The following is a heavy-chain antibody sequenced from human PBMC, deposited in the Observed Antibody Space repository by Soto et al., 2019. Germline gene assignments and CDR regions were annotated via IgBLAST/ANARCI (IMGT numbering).Heavy chain of an antibody. J-gene: IGHJ6*03. CDR1: GGSFSGYY. V-gene: IGHV4-34*01. D-gene: IGHD3-3*01. CDR3: ARAVGGYDFWSASYYYYYYMDV. Sequence: QVQLQQWGAGLLKPSETLSLTCAVYGGSFSGYYWSWIRQPPGRGLEWIGEINHSGSTNYNPSLKMRVTMSVDTSKNQFSLKLRSVTAADTAVYFCARAVGGYDFWSASYYYYYYMDVWGKGTTVTVSS. CDR2: INHSGST.